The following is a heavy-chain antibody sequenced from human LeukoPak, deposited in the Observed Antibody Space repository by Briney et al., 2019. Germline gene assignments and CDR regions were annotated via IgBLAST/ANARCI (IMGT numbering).Heavy chain of an antibody. J-gene: IGHJ4*02. CDR1: GGSISSYY. CDR3: ARSRGYDFWSGYQYYFDY. CDR2: IYYSGST. Sequence: PSETLSLTRTVSGGSISSYYWSWIRQPPGKGLEWIGYIYYSGSTNYNPSLKSRVTISVGTSKNQFSLKLSSVTAADTAVYYCARSRGYDFWSGYQYYFDYWGQGTLVTVSS. V-gene: IGHV4-59*08. D-gene: IGHD3-3*01.